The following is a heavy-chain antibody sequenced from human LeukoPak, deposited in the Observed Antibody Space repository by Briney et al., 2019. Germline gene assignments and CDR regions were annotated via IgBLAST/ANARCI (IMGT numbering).Heavy chain of an antibody. V-gene: IGHV1-18*01. Sequence: ASVKVSCKASGYTFTSYGISWVRQAPGQGLEWMGWISAYNGNANYAQKLQGRVTMTTDTSTSTAYMELRSLRSDDTAVYYCARETFFYVWGIYYTGYSYVMDVWGQGPTVTVSS. D-gene: IGHD3-10*01. CDR1: GYTFTSYG. CDR2: ISAYNGNA. CDR3: ARETFFYVWGIYYTGYSYVMDV. J-gene: IGHJ6*02.